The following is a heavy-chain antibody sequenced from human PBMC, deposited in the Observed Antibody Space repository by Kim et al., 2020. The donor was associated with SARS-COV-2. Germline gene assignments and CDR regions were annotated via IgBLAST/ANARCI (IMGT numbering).Heavy chain of an antibody. D-gene: IGHD3-22*01. J-gene: IGHJ4*02. Sequence: GGSLRLSCAASGFTFSSYSMNWVRQAPGKGLEWVSSISSSSSYIYYADSVKGRFTISRDNAKNSLYLQMNSLRAEDTAVYYCARDYYDSSGYYRPFDDWGQGTLVTVSS. CDR1: GFTFSSYS. CDR2: ISSSSSYI. V-gene: IGHV3-21*01. CDR3: ARDYYDSSGYYRPFDD.